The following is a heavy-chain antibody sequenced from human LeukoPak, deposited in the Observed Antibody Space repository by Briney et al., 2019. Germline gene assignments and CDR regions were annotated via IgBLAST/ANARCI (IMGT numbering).Heavy chain of an antibody. V-gene: IGHV1-18*01. J-gene: IGHJ4*02. Sequence: SVKVSCKASGYTFTSYGISWVRQAPGQGLEWMGWISAYNGNTNYAQKLQGRVTMTTDTSTSTAYMELRSLRSDDTAVYYCARDLISLTVTTPLSDYWGQGTLVTVPS. D-gene: IGHD4-17*01. CDR2: ISAYNGNT. CDR1: GYTFTSYG. CDR3: ARDLISLTVTTPLSDY.